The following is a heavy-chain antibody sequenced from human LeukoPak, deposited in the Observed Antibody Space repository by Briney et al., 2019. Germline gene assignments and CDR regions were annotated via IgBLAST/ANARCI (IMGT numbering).Heavy chain of an antibody. J-gene: IGHJ4*02. CDR3: ARARRYSGYDYLDY. V-gene: IGHV4-59*01. CDR2: IYSSGST. CDR1: GGSLSSYY. D-gene: IGHD5-12*01. Sequence: SETLSLTCTVSGGSLSSYYWSWIRQPPGKGLEWIGYIYSSGSTNYSPSLKSRVTILVDTSKNQFSLKLSSVTAADTAVYYCARARRYSGYDYLDYWGQGTLVTVSS.